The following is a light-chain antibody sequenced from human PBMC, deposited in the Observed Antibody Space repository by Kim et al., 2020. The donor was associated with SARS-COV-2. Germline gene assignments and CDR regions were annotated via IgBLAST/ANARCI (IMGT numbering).Light chain of an antibody. CDR3: SSYTSSSTLYV. J-gene: IGLJ1*01. CDR1: SSDVGGYNY. V-gene: IGLV2-14*01. CDR2: DVS. Sequence: SALTQPASVSGSPGQSITISCTGTSSDVGGYNYVSWYQQHPGKAPKLMIYDVSKRPSGVSNRFSGSKSGNTASLTISGLQAEDEADYYCSSYTSSSTLYVFGTGTKSPS.